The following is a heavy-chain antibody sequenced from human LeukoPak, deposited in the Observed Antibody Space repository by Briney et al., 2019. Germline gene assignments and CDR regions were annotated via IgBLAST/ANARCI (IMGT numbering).Heavy chain of an antibody. CDR1: GFTFSSYW. V-gene: IGHV3-30*18. CDR3: AKENHTAMVVAFDI. J-gene: IGHJ3*02. Sequence: PGGSLRLSCAASGFTFSSYWMSWVRQAPGKGLEWVAVISYDGSNKYYADSVKGRFTISRDNSKNTLYLQMNSLRAEDTAVYYCAKENHTAMVVAFDIWGQGTMVTVSS. CDR2: ISYDGSNK. D-gene: IGHD5-18*01.